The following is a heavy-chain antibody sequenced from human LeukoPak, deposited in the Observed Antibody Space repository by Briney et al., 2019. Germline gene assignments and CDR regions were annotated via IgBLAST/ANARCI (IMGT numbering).Heavy chain of an antibody. CDR3: ARGLNLRWLQMTFDY. CDR2: IYYSGST. Sequence: SETLSLTCTASGGSISSSSYYWGWIRQPPGKGLEWIGSIYYSGSTYYNPSLKSRVTISVDTSKNQFSLKLSSVTAADTAVYYCARGLNLRWLQMTFDYWGQGTLVTVSS. J-gene: IGHJ4*02. V-gene: IGHV4-39*01. CDR1: GGSISSSSYY. D-gene: IGHD5-24*01.